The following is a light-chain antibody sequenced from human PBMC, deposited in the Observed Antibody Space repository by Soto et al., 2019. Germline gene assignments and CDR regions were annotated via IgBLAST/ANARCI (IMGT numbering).Light chain of an antibody. Sequence: VMTQFPATLSVSPGERATLSCRASQSVNIYLAWYQQKPGQAPRLLIFGATYRATGIPARFSGSGSGTEFNLTISSLQSEDFGVYFCQQYDDWLRLTFGGGTKVDIK. J-gene: IGKJ4*01. CDR2: GAT. V-gene: IGKV3D-15*01. CDR3: QQYDDWLRLT. CDR1: QSVNIY.